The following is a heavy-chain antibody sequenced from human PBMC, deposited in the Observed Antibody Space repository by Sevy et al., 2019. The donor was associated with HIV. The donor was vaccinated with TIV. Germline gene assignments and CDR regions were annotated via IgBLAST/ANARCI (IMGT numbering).Heavy chain of an antibody. Sequence: GGSLRLSCAASGFTFSSYAMSWVRQAPGKGLEWVSAISGTGGSTYYADSVKGRFTISRDNSKNTLYLQMNSLRAEDTAVYYCAKDVKQLVAFATGGQGTLVTVSS. CDR1: GFTFSSYA. CDR2: ISGTGGST. CDR3: AKDVKQLVAFAT. V-gene: IGHV3-23*01. D-gene: IGHD6-13*01. J-gene: IGHJ4*02.